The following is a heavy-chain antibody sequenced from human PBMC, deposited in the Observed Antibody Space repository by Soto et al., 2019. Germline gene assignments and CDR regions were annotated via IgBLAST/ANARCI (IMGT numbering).Heavy chain of an antibody. CDR2: IYHSGST. V-gene: IGHV4-30-2*01. CDR3: ARGVFGVVTLHNWFDP. CDR1: GGSISSGGYS. J-gene: IGHJ5*02. D-gene: IGHD3-3*01. Sequence: SETLSLTCAVSGGSISSGGYSWSWIRQPPGKGLEWIGYIYHSGSTYYNPSLKSRVTISVDRSKNQFSLKLSSVTAADTAVYYCARGVFGVVTLHNWFDPWGQGTLVTVSS.